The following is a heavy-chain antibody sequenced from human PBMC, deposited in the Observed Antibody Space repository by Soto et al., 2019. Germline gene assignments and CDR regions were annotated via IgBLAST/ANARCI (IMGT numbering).Heavy chain of an antibody. Sequence: LRLSCAASGFTFSRDGMSWVRQAPGKGLEWVSLITDNGGSTYYADSVKGRFTISRDNTKNTLFLQMNSLRAEGTAVYYCAKERATTTAFDYWGQGALVTVSS. CDR2: ITDNGGST. CDR1: GFTFSRDG. D-gene: IGHD4-17*01. CDR3: AKERATTTAFDY. V-gene: IGHV3-23*01. J-gene: IGHJ4*02.